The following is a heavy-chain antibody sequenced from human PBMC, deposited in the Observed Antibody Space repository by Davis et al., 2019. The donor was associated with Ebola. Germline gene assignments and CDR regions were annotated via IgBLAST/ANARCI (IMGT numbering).Heavy chain of an antibody. V-gene: IGHV1-69*13. CDR1: GYTFTSYG. CDR3: ARTLEFTSGELYRRYGMDV. CDR2: IIPMFGTP. D-gene: IGHD3-10*01. Sequence: AASVKVSCKASGYTFTSYGISWVRQAPGQGLEWMGGIIPMFGTPNYAQKFHGRVTITAEEFTSTVYMELSSLRSEDTAVYYCARTLEFTSGELYRRYGMDVWGQGTTVSVSS. J-gene: IGHJ6*02.